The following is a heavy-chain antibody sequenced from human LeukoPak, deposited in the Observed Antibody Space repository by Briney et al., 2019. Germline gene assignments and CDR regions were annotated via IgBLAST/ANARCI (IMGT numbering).Heavy chain of an antibody. J-gene: IGHJ4*02. V-gene: IGHV3-30*04. CDR3: AGGSGFDY. D-gene: IGHD6-19*01. Sequence: GRSLRLSCAASGFTFSSYAMHWVRQAPGKGLEWVAVISYDGSNKYYADSVKGRFTISRDNSKNTLYLQMNSLRAEDTAVYYWAGGSGFDYGGQEPLVTVPS. CDR1: GFTFSSYA. CDR2: ISYDGSNK.